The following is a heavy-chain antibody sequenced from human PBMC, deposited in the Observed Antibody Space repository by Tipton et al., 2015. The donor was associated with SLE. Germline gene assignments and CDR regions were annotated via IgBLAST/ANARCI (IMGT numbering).Heavy chain of an antibody. D-gene: IGHD2-8*01. CDR3: ASMVSGYNYYYMDV. V-gene: IGHV1-69*01. CDR2: IIPIFGTA. CDR1: GGTFSNYT. J-gene: IGHJ6*03. Sequence: QLVQSGAEVKKPGSSVKVSCKASGGTFSNYTIAWVRQAPGQGLEWMGGIIPIFGTAIYAQEFQGRVTITADASTSTAYMELRSLTSEDTAGYCCASMVSGYNYYYMDVWGKGTPVTVSS.